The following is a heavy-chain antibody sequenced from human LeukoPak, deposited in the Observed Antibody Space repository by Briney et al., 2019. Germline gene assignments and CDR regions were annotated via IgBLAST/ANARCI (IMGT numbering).Heavy chain of an antibody. J-gene: IGHJ4*02. CDR3: ARDNIVVVPAASGKHHNLDY. CDR1: GYTFTSYY. CDR2: INPSGGST. Sequence: GASVKVSCKASGYTFTSYYMHWVRQAPEQGLEWMGIINPSGGSTSYAQRFQGRVTMTRDTSTSTVYMELSSLRSEDTAVYYCARDNIVVVPAASGKHHNLDYWGQGTLVTVSS. D-gene: IGHD2-2*01. V-gene: IGHV1-46*01.